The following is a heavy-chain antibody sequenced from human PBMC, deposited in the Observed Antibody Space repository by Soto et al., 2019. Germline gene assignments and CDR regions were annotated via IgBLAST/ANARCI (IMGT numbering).Heavy chain of an antibody. J-gene: IGHJ6*02. Sequence: QVQLVQSGAEVKKPGSSVKVSCKASGGTFSSYAISWVRQAPGQGLEWMGGIIPIFGTANYAQKFQGRVTINADKSTSTAYMELSSLRSEDTAVYYCARDRVESGGQPNYYYYGMDVWGQGTTVTVSS. D-gene: IGHD1-1*01. CDR3: ARDRVESGGQPNYYYYGMDV. CDR1: GGTFSSYA. CDR2: IIPIFGTA. V-gene: IGHV1-69*06.